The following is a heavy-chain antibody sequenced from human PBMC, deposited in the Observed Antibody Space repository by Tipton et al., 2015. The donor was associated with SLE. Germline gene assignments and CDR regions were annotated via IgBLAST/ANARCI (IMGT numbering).Heavy chain of an antibody. CDR2: IRADGSNK. D-gene: IGHD3-16*01. CDR1: GFTFSGYA. CDR3: AGGTGAYFDH. V-gene: IGHV3-30*02. Sequence: SLRLSCAASGFTFSGYAMHWVRQAPGKGLEWVAFIRADGSNKDYADSVKGRFTISRDNSKNTLYLHMNRLRVEDTAGYYCAGGTGAYFDHWGQGTLVTVSS. J-gene: IGHJ4*02.